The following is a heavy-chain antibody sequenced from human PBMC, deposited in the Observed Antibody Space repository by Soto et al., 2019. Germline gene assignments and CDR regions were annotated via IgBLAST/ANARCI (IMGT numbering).Heavy chain of an antibody. Sequence: AASVKVSCKASGGTFSSFPINWLRQAPGQGLEWMGGIIPVFGTTKYAQKLQGRLTITADKSSQTAFMELSGLRFDDTAVYYCARYIAVSTAWFDPWGQGTRVTVSS. V-gene: IGHV1-69*06. CDR2: IIPVFGTT. J-gene: IGHJ5*02. CDR3: ARYIAVSTAWFDP. D-gene: IGHD2-8*01. CDR1: GGTFSSFP.